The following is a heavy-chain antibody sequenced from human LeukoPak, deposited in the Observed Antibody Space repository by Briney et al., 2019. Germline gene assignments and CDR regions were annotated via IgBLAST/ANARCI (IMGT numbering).Heavy chain of an antibody. Sequence: ASVKVSCKASGYTFTNNYLHWVRQAPGQGLEWMGMIYPRDGSTSYAQNFQGRVTVTRDTSTTTVHMELSSLRSEDTAVYYCAREDFLWGQGTLVTVSS. CDR2: IYPRDGST. J-gene: IGHJ4*02. CDR3: AREDFL. CDR1: GYTFTNNY. D-gene: IGHD3-3*01. V-gene: IGHV1-46*01.